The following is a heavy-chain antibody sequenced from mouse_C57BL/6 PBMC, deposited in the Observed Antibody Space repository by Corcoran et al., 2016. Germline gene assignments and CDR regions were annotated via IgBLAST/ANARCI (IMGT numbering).Heavy chain of an antibody. Sequence: EVQLQQSGPELVKAEASMKISGKASGYTLTDYYMNWVKQSHGKRLEWIGDINPNNGGTSYNQKFKGKATLTVDKSSSTAYMELRSLTSEDSAVYYCARSGGSSPWFAYWGQGTLVTVSA. D-gene: IGHD1-1*01. V-gene: IGHV1-26*01. CDR2: INPNNGGT. J-gene: IGHJ3*01. CDR3: ARSGGSSPWFAY. CDR1: GYTLTDYY.